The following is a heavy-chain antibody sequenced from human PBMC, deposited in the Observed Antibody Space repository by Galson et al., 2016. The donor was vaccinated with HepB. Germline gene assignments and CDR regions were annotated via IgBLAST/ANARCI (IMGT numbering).Heavy chain of an antibody. CDR2: INWNTGSI. V-gene: IGHV3-9*02. J-gene: IGHJ4*02. D-gene: IGHD6-19*01. CDR1: GFTSDDYA. CDR3: AKGSSGWLGGDFDY. Sequence: SLRLSCAASGFTSDDYAMHWVRQAPGKGLEWVSGINWNTGSIGYADSVKGRFSISRDNAKKSLYLQMNSLRAEDTALYYCAKGSSGWLGGDFDYWGQGSLVTVSS.